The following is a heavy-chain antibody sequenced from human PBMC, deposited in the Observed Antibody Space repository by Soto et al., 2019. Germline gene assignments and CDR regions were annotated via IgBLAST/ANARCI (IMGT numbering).Heavy chain of an antibody. CDR3: AKGSVPAYSSSWYFD. D-gene: IGHD6-13*01. CDR1: GFTFSSYA. CDR2: ISGSGGST. V-gene: IGHV3-23*01. J-gene: IGHJ4*02. Sequence: EVQLLESGGGLVQPGGSLRLSCAASGFTFSSYAMSWVRQAPGKGLEWVSAISGSGGSTYYADSVKGRFTISRDNSKNTLDLQMNSLRAEDTAVYYCAKGSVPAYSSSWYFDWGQGTLVTVSS.